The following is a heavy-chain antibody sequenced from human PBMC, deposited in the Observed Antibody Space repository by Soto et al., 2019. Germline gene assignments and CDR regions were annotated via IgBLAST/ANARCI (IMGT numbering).Heavy chain of an antibody. J-gene: IGHJ5*02. Sequence: QVTLKESGPVLVKPTETLTLTCTVSGFSLSNARMGVSWIRQPPGKALEWLAHIFSNDEKSYSTSLKSRLTISKDTSERQVVLTMTNMDPVDTATYYCAGASYSSGWYSNWFDPWGQGTLVTVSS. D-gene: IGHD6-19*01. V-gene: IGHV2-26*01. CDR2: IFSNDEK. CDR3: AGASYSSGWYSNWFDP. CDR1: GFSLSNARMG.